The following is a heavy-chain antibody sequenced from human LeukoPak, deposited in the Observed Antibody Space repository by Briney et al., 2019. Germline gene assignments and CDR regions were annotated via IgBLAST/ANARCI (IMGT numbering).Heavy chain of an antibody. V-gene: IGHV3-23*01. D-gene: IGHD2-2*01. J-gene: IGHJ6*03. CDR2: ISGSGGST. CDR3: ARSAIKVVVTNANMDV. Sequence: GGSLRLSCAASGLTFSNCSTSWVRQAPGKGLEWVSCISGSGGSTYYADSVKGRFTISRDNPKNTLYLQLHTPRAEDTAVYYCARSAIKVVVTNANMDVWGKGTPVTVSS. CDR1: GLTFSNCS.